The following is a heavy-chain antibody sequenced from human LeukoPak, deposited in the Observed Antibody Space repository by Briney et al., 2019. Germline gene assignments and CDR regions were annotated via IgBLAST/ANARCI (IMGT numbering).Heavy chain of an antibody. CDR1: GGSISSSSYY. J-gene: IGHJ6*03. CDR3: ARDAILTFAYYMDV. Sequence: SETLSLTCTVSGGSISSSSYYWGWIRQPPGKGLEWIGSIYYSGSTYYNPSLKSRVTISVDTSQNQFSLKLSSVTAADTAVYYCARDAILTFAYYMDVWGKGTTVTVSS. D-gene: IGHD3-9*01. CDR2: IYYSGST. V-gene: IGHV4-39*07.